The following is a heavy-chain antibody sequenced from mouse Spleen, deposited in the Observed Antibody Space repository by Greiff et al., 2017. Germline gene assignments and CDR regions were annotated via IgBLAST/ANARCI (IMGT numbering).Heavy chain of an antibody. V-gene: IGHV1-85*01. D-gene: IGHD2-12*01. Sequence: LEESGPELVKPGASVKLSCKASGYTFTSYDINWVKQRPGQGLEWIGWIYPRDGSTKYNEKFKGKATLTVDTSSSTAYMELHSLTSEDSAVYFCAREDSYYSYDENDWGQGTSVTVSS. J-gene: IGHJ4*01. CDR1: GYTFTSYD. CDR3: AREDSYYSYDEND. CDR2: IYPRDGST.